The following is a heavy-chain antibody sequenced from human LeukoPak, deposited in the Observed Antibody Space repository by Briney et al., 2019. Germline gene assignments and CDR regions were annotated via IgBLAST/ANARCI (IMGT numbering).Heavy chain of an antibody. V-gene: IGHV3-15*01. CDR1: GFTFTNAW. CDR2: IKSKTDGATT. D-gene: IGHD3-3*01. Sequence: GGSLRLSCAASGFTFTNAWMSWLRQAPAKGLEWIGRIKSKTDGATTDYAAPVKGRFSISRDDSANTLYLQMNSLKTEDTAVYYCTTYDFWSGFFSFDIWGQGTMVTVSS. CDR3: TTYDFWSGFFSFDI. J-gene: IGHJ3*02.